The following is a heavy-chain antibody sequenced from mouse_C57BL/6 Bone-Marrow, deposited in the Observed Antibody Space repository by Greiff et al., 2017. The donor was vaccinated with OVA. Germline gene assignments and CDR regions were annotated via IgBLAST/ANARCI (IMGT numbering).Heavy chain of an antibody. Sequence: EVQGVESGGGLVKPGGSLKLSCAASGFTFSSYAMSWVRQTPEKRLEWVATISDGGSYTYYPDNVKGRFTISRDNAKNNLYLQMSHLKSEDTAMYYCAREGTNYDYEFAYWGHGTLVTVSA. J-gene: IGHJ3*01. V-gene: IGHV5-4*01. D-gene: IGHD2-4*01. CDR1: GFTFSSYA. CDR3: AREGTNYDYEFAY. CDR2: ISDGGSYT.